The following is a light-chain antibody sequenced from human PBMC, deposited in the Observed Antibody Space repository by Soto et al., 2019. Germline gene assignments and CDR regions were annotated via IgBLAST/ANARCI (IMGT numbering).Light chain of an antibody. Sequence: QSVLTQPASVSGSPGQSITISCTGTSSDVGGYNYVSWYQQHPGKAPKLMIYEVSNRPSGVSNRFSGSKSGNTASLAISGLQSEDEADYYCAAWDDSLNGCYVFGTGTKVTVL. CDR1: SSDVGGYNY. V-gene: IGLV2-14*01. J-gene: IGLJ1*01. CDR3: AAWDDSLNGCYV. CDR2: EVS.